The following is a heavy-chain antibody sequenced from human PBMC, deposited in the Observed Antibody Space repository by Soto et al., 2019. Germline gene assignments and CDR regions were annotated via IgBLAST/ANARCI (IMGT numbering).Heavy chain of an antibody. Sequence: SETLSLTCTVSGGSISSYYWSWIRHPPGKGLEWIGYIYYSGSTNYNPSLKSRLTISVDTSKNQFSLKLSSVTAADTAVYYCARVLFGSGSWFDPWGQGTLVTVSS. CDR1: GGSISSYY. V-gene: IGHV4-59*08. CDR3: ARVLFGSGSWFDP. CDR2: IYYSGST. J-gene: IGHJ5*02. D-gene: IGHD3-10*01.